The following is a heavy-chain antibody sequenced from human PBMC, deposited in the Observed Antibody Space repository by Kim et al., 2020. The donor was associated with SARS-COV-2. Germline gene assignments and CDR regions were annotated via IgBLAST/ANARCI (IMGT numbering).Heavy chain of an antibody. CDR1: GASITDYY. CDR3: ATLRASGSSVYGMDV. D-gene: IGHD3-10*01. J-gene: IGHJ6*02. Sequence: SETLSLTCTVSGASITDYYWSWIRQPPGKGLEWIGYIYYSGSINYNPSLKSRVTISVDTSKNQFALKLSSVTPADTAVYYCATLRASGSSVYGMDVWGQGTTVTVSS. V-gene: IGHV4-59*01. CDR2: IYYSGSI.